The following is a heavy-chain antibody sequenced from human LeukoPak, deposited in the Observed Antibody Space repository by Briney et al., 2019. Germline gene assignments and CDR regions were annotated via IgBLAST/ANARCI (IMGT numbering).Heavy chain of an antibody. CDR1: GFTFINYG. CDR2: VWYDGNNK. V-gene: IGHV3-33*07. D-gene: IGHD1-14*01. CDR3: ARDPDRSGFDF. J-gene: IGHJ4*02. Sequence: GGSLRLSCAASGFTFINYGMYWVRQAPGKGLEWVATVWYDGNNKHYADSVRGRFTISRDNSKNMLYLHMNSLRVEDTAIYYCARDPDRSGFDFWGQGTLVTVSS.